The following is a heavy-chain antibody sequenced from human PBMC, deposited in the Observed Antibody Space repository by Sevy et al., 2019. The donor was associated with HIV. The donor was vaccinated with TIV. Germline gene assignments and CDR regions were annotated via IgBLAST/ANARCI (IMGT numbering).Heavy chain of an antibody. CDR3: AKGSRATGSAFDI. V-gene: IGHV3-30*18. J-gene: IGHJ3*02. CDR1: GFIFTNYG. CDR2: ISHDGSLK. D-gene: IGHD2-15*01. Sequence: GGSLRLSCAASGFIFTNYGMHWVRQAPGKGPEWVAVISHDGSLKYYADSVRGRVTISRDSSKNTVSLQMNSLRLEDTAVYYCAKGSRATGSAFDIWGQGTMVTVSS.